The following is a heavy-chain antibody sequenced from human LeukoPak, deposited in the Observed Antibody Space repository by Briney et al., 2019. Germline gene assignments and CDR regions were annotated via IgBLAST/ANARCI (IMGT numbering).Heavy chain of an antibody. D-gene: IGHD3-3*01. CDR1: GYTLTELS. CDR2: FDPEDGET. CDR3: ALRITIFGVVITDNDC. Sequence: ASVKVSCKVSGYTLTELSMHWVRQAPGKGLEWMGGFDPEDGETIYAQKFQGRVTITTDESTSTAYMELSSLRSEDTAVYYCALRITIFGVVITDNDCWGQGTLVTVSS. V-gene: IGHV1-24*01. J-gene: IGHJ4*02.